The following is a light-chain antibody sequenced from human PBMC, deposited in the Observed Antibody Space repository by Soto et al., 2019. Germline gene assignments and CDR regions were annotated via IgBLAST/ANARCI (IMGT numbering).Light chain of an antibody. CDR2: EAY. J-gene: IGLJ2*01. Sequence: QSALTQPASVSGSPGQSITISCTGTSSDVGGHNLLSWYQQHPGKAPKAIIYEAYRRPSGVSPRFSGSKSGNTASLTISGLQAEDEADYYCCSYTSSNTLIFGGGTKLTVL. V-gene: IGLV2-14*02. CDR1: SSDVGGHNL. CDR3: CSYTSSNTLI.